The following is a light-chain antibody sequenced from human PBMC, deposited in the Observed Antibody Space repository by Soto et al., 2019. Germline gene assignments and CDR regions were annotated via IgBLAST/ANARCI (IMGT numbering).Light chain of an antibody. CDR3: QQYPTSPIT. V-gene: IGKV3D-15*01. CDR1: QSVSSN. CDR2: GAS. Sequence: EIVMTQSPATLSVSPGERATLSCMASQSVSSNLAWYQQKPGQAPRLLIYGASTRAAGIPDRLSGSGSGTDFTLTISRLEPEDFAVYYCQQYPTSPITFGQGTKVDIK. J-gene: IGKJ1*01.